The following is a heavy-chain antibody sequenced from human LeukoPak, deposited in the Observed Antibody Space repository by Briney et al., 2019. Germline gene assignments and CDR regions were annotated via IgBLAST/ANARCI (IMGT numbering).Heavy chain of an antibody. D-gene: IGHD1-26*01. V-gene: IGHV1-18*01. CDR2: ISAYNGNT. Sequence: ASVKVSCKASGYTFTSYGISWVRQPPGQGLEWMGWISAYNGNTNYAQKLQGRVTMTTDTSTSTAYMELRSLRSDDTAVYYCARVGGSVHTTQWDLDYWGQGTLVTVSS. CDR1: GYTFTSYG. CDR3: ARVGGSVHTTQWDLDY. J-gene: IGHJ4*02.